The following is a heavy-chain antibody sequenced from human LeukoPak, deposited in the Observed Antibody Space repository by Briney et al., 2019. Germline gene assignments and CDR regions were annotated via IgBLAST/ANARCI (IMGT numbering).Heavy chain of an antibody. CDR3: ARADYGDYVTPFDY. CDR2: ISSSGSTI. V-gene: IGHV3-48*03. D-gene: IGHD4-17*01. Sequence: PGGSLRLSCAASGFTFSSYEMNWVRQAPGKGLEWVSYISSSGSTIYYADSVKGRFTISRDNAKSSLYLQMNSLRAEDTAVYYCARADYGDYVTPFDYWGQGTLVTVSS. J-gene: IGHJ4*02. CDR1: GFTFSSYE.